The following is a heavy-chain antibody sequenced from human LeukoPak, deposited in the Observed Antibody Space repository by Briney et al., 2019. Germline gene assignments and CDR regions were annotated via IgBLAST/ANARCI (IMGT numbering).Heavy chain of an antibody. CDR1: GGSISNGDYY. V-gene: IGHV4-61*02. D-gene: IGHD4-17*01. CDR3: ARGSHYGDYGY. J-gene: IGHJ4*02. CDR2: IYPSGGT. Sequence: SETLSLTCTVSGGSISNGDYYWSWIRQPAGKGLEWIGRIYPSGGTYYNPSLKSRVTISVDTSKNHFSLKLNSVTAADTAVYYCARGSHYGDYGYWGQGTLVTVSS.